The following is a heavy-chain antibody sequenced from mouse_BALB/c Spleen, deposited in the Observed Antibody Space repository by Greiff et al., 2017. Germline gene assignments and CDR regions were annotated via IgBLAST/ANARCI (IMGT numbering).Heavy chain of an antibody. CDR1: GFTFSSYA. Sequence: EVHLVESGGGLMKPGGSLKLSCAASGFTFSSYAMSWVRQTPEKRLEWVASISSGGSTYYPDSVKGRFTISRDNARNILYLQMSSLRSEDTAMYYCAREGGNSYAMDYWGQGTSVTVSS. D-gene: IGHD2-1*01. V-gene: IGHV5-6-5*01. J-gene: IGHJ4*01. CDR3: AREGGNSYAMDY. CDR2: ISSGGST.